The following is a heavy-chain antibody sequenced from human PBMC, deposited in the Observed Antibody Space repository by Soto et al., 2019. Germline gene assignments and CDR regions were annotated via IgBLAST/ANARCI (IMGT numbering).Heavy chain of an antibody. J-gene: IGHJ1*01. D-gene: IGHD6-19*01. CDR1: GFTFSDYY. V-gene: IGHV3-11*01. CDR3: ARDRVGGWYGKQELCQH. CDR2: ISSSGSTI. Sequence: QVQLVEAGGGLVKPGGSLRLSCAASGFTFSDYYMSWIRQAPGKGLEWVAYISSSGSTIYYADSVKGRVTISRDNAKNSLYLQMNSLRAEDTAVYYCARDRVGGWYGKQELCQHWGQGTLVTVSS.